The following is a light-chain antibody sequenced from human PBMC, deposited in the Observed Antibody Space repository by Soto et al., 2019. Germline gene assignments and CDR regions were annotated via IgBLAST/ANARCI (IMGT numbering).Light chain of an antibody. CDR1: KNDIGVYDF. J-gene: IGLJ1*01. CDR3: KSYAGSNTYV. CDR2: EVV. Sequence: QSVLPQPPSASGFPGQSVTISCTGTKNDIGVYDFVSWYQHHPGKAPRLIIYEVVQRPSGVPDRFSGSKSGNTASLTVSGLQAADEADYFCKSYAGSNTYVFGSGTKVTVL. V-gene: IGLV2-8*01.